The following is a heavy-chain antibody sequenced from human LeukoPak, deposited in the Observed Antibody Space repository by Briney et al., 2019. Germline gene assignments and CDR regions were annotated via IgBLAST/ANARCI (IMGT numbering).Heavy chain of an antibody. V-gene: IGHV4-59*08. Sequence: PSETLSLTCTVSGGSISSYHLNWIRQPPGEGLEWIGYIYYSGSTNYNPSLKSRVTISVDTSKNQFSLKLSSVTAADTAVYYCARRVWGNASPYCTNGVCYKGGYYYGMDVWGQGTTVIVSS. J-gene: IGHJ6*02. CDR3: ARRVWGNASPYCTNGVCYKGGYYYGMDV. CDR1: GGSISSYH. CDR2: IYYSGST. D-gene: IGHD2-8*01.